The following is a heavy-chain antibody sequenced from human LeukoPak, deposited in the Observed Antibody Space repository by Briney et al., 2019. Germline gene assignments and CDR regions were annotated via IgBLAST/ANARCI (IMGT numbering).Heavy chain of an antibody. D-gene: IGHD3-22*01. J-gene: IGHJ4*02. CDR3: ARDYYDSSGYFLVDY. CDR1: GGSISSYY. CDR2: IYYSGST. Sequence: SETLSLTCTVSGGSISSYYWSWIRQPPGKGLEWIGYIYYSGSTNYNPSLKSRVTVSVDTSKNQFSLKLSSVTAADTAVYYCARDYYDSSGYFLVDYWGQGTLVTVSS. V-gene: IGHV4-59*01.